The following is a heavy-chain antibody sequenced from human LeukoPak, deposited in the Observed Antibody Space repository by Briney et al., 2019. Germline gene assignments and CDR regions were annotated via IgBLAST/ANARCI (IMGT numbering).Heavy chain of an antibody. Sequence: KPSETLSLTCTGSGGFISSSSYYWGWIRQPPGKGLEWIGSINYSGSTYYNPSLKSRVTISVETSKNQFSLKLTSVTAADTAVYYCARRGAAAGHPQYAFDIWGQGTMVTVTS. CDR3: ARRGAAAGHPQYAFDI. CDR2: INYSGST. D-gene: IGHD6-13*01. CDR1: GGFISSSSYY. V-gene: IGHV4-39*01. J-gene: IGHJ3*02.